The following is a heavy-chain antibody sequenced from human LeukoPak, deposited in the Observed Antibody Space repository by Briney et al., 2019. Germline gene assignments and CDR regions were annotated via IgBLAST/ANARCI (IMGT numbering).Heavy chain of an antibody. V-gene: IGHV3-74*01. CDR2: INTDGSTT. CDR3: ARGEMVQVY. CDR1: GFTFGSFW. D-gene: IGHD5-24*01. J-gene: IGHJ4*02. Sequence: GGSLRLSCEASGFTFGSFWMHWVRRAPGKGLDWVSRINTDGSTTSYADSVKGRFTISRDNAKNTLYLQMNSLRADDTAVYYCARGEMVQVYWGQGTLVTVSS.